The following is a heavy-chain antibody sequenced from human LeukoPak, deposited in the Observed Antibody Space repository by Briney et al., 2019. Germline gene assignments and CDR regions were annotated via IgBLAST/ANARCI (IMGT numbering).Heavy chain of an antibody. Sequence: PSQTLSLTCAVSGFSISSGGYSWSWIRQPPGKGLEWIGYIYHSGSTYYNPSLKSRVTISVDRSKNQFSLKLSSVTAADTAVYYCARGSRSSTSGHFDYWGQGTLVTVSS. J-gene: IGHJ4*02. V-gene: IGHV4-30-2*01. CDR2: IYHSGST. D-gene: IGHD2-2*01. CDR1: GFSISSGGYS. CDR3: ARGSRSSTSGHFDY.